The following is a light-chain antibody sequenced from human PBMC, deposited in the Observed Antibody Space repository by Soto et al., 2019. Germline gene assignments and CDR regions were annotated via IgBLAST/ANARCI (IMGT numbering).Light chain of an antibody. Sequence: QSVLTQPPSVSGAPGQRVTISCTGSSSNIGAGYDVHWYRQLPGTAPKLLIYGNSNRPSGVPDRFSGSKSGTSASLAITGLQADDEADYYCPSYDRSLSDHVFGTGTKPTVL. V-gene: IGLV1-40*01. CDR3: PSYDRSLSDHV. CDR2: GNS. J-gene: IGLJ1*01. CDR1: SSNIGAGYD.